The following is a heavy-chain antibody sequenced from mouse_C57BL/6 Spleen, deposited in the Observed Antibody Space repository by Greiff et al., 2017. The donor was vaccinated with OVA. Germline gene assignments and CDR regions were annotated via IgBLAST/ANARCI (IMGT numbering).Heavy chain of an antibody. CDR2: IDPENGDT. D-gene: IGHD1-1*01. Sequence: VQLQQSGAELVRPGASVKLSCTASGFHIKDDYMHWLKQRPEQGLEWIGWIDPENGDTEYASKFQGKATITADTSSNTAYLQLSSLTSEDTAVYYCTTSITTENYAMDYWGQGTSVTVSS. J-gene: IGHJ4*01. CDR3: TTSITTENYAMDY. CDR1: GFHIKDDY. V-gene: IGHV14-4*01.